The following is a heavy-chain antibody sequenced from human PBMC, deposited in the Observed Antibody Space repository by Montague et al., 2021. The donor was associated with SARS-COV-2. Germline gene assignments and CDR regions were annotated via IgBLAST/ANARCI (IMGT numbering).Heavy chain of an antibody. V-gene: IGHV3-23*03. Sequence: SLRLSFAASGFTFISYAMSWVRQAPGKGLEWVSVIYSGVSSTYYADSVKGRFTISRDNSKNSLYLQMNSLRAEDTAVYYCARGLALHCDFWSGYYRPEYFQHWGQGTLVTVSS. CDR2: IYSGVSST. CDR1: GFTFISYA. CDR3: ARGLALHCDFWSGYYRPEYFQH. D-gene: IGHD3-3*01. J-gene: IGHJ1*01.